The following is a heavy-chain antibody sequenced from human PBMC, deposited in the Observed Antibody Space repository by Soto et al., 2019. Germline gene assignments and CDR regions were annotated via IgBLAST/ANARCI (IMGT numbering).Heavy chain of an antibody. Sequence: GGSLRLSCAASGFTFSSYGMHWVRQAPGKGLEWVAVISYDGSNKYYADSVKGRFTISRDNSKNTLYLQMNSLRAEDTAVYYCAKSSGTASGYDHFDYWGQGTLVTVSS. D-gene: IGHD5-12*01. CDR2: ISYDGSNK. V-gene: IGHV3-30*18. CDR3: AKSSGTASGYDHFDY. J-gene: IGHJ4*02. CDR1: GFTFSSYG.